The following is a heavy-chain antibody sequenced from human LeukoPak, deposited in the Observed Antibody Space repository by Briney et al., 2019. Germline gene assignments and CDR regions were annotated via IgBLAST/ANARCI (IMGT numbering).Heavy chain of an antibody. CDR1: GLTLNCYS. CDR2: IDTASTYK. V-gene: IGHV3-21*01. D-gene: IGHD2-2*01. Sequence: SGGSLTLSCVVSGLTLNCYSMRWVRQAPGKGLDWVAAIDTASTYKMYVDSVKGRFTITRDNAKNSLYLKMNCLRAEDTAVYYCARRYCTSSTCGAYENWGQGTKVTVSS. CDR3: ARRYCTSSTCGAYEN. J-gene: IGHJ3*01.